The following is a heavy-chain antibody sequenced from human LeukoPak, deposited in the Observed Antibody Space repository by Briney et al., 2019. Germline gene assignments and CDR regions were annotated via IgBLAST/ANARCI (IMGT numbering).Heavy chain of an antibody. Sequence: PSETLSLTCTVSGGSISSYCWSWIRQPPGKGLEWIGYIYYSGSTNYNPSLKSRVTISVDTSENQFSLKLSSVTAADTAVYYCARDHKMYYFDYWGQGTLVTVSS. V-gene: IGHV4-59*01. CDR1: GGSISSYC. D-gene: IGHD5-24*01. CDR2: IYYSGST. J-gene: IGHJ4*02. CDR3: ARDHKMYYFDY.